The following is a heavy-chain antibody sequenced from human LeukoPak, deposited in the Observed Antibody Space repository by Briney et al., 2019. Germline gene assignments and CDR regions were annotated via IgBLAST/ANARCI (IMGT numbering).Heavy chain of an antibody. D-gene: IGHD6-13*01. CDR3: ARHNSSSWYDAFDI. J-gene: IGHJ3*02. V-gene: IGHV5-51*01. CDR2: IYPGDSDT. Sequence: GESLKISCKGSGYSFTSYWNGWVRQMSGKGLEWMGIIYPGDSDTRYSPSFQGQVTISADKSISTAYLQWSSLKASGTAMYYCARHNSSSWYDAFDIWGQGTMVTVSS. CDR1: GYSFTSYW.